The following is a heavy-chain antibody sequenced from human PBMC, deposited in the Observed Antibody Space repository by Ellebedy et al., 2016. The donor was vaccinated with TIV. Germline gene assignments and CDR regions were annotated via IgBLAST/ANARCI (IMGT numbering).Heavy chain of an antibody. CDR2: TYPGDSDA. V-gene: IGHV5-51*01. J-gene: IGHJ6*02. D-gene: IGHD3-10*01. CDR1: GYSFTSYW. Sequence: ASVKVSCKGSGYSFTSYWIAWVRQMPGKGLEWMGITYPGDSDARYSPSFQGQVTISADKSISTAYLQWSSLKASDTAMYYCARHRGYYYYYGMDVWGQGTTVTVSS. CDR3: ARHRGYYYYYGMDV.